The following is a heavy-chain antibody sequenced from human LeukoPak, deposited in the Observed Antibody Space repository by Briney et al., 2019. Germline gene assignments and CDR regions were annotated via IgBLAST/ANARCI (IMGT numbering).Heavy chain of an antibody. D-gene: IGHD2-2*01. Sequence: GASVKVSCKASGGTFSSYAISWVRQAPGQGLEWMGGIIPIFGTANYAQKFQGRVTITRNTSISTAYMELSSLRSEDTAVYYCARSSFGVVPSGPWGQGTLVTVSS. CDR3: ARSSFGVVPSGP. CDR2: IIPIFGTA. J-gene: IGHJ5*02. V-gene: IGHV1-69*05. CDR1: GGTFSSYA.